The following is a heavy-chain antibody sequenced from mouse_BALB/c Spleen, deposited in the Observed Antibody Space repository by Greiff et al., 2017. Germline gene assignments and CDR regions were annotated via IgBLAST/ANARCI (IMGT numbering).Heavy chain of an antibody. J-gene: IGHJ2*01. CDR2: INPSTGYT. CDR3: ARWGYDELDY. V-gene: IGHV1-7*01. Sequence: QVQLKESGAELAKPGASVKMSCKASGYTFTSYWMHWVKQRPGQGLEWIGYINPSTGYTEYNQKFKDKATLTADKSSSTAYMQLSSLTSEDSAVYYCARWGYDELDYWGQGTTLTVSS. D-gene: IGHD2-2*01. CDR1: GYTFTSYW.